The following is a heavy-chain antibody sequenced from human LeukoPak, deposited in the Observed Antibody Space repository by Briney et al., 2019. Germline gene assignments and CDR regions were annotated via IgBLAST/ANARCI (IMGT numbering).Heavy chain of an antibody. CDR1: GGSFSGYY. CDR3: ARGTRIFGVAHYFDY. D-gene: IGHD3-3*01. V-gene: IGHV4-34*01. Sequence: KPSETLSLTCAVYGGSFSGYYWIWIRQPPGKGPEWIGEINHSGSTNYNPSLKSRVTISVDTSKNQFSLKLSSVTAADTAVYYCARGTRIFGVAHYFDYWGQGTLVTVSS. J-gene: IGHJ4*02. CDR2: INHSGST.